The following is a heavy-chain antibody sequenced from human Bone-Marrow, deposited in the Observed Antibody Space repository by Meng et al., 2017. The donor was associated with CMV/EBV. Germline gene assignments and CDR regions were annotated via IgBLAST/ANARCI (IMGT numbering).Heavy chain of an antibody. CDR2: IRSKAYGGTT. D-gene: IGHD3-9*01. Sequence: GESLKISCTASGFPFGDYAMSWVRQAPGKGLEWVGFIRSKAYGGTTEYAAFVKGRFTISRDDSKNVAYLQMNSLKTEDTDVYYCTRDDVGRYIYYIDDWGQGTLVTVSS. CDR3: TRDDVGRYIYYIDD. J-gene: IGHJ4*02. V-gene: IGHV3-49*04. CDR1: GFPFGDYA.